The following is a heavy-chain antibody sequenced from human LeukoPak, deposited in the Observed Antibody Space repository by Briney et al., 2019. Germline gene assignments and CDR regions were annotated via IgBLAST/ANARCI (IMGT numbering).Heavy chain of an antibody. V-gene: IGHV1-8*03. J-gene: IGHJ4*02. CDR2: INPKSGNT. CDR3: ARGATPMTTVTHED. Sequence: GASVKVSCKASGYTFTTLDINWVRQATGQGLEWMGWINPKSGNTGHAQKFQGRVTITRNTSISTAYMELSSLRSEDTAVYYCARGATPMTTVTHEDWGQGTLVTVSS. CDR1: GYTFTTLD. D-gene: IGHD4-17*01.